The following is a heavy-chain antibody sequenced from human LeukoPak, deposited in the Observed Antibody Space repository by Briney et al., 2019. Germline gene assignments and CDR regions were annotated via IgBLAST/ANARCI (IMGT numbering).Heavy chain of an antibody. CDR1: GGSISSGGYG. J-gene: IGHJ4*02. CDR2: IYHSGNT. CDR3: AREDDSGSSNPDY. V-gene: IGHV4-30-2*01. D-gene: IGHD6-6*01. Sequence: PSETLSLTCAVSGGSISSGGYGWSWIRQPPGKGLEWFGYIYHSGNTYYNPSLKSRVTISVDRSKNQFSLKLSSVTAADTAVYYCAREDDSGSSNPDYWGQGTLVTVSS.